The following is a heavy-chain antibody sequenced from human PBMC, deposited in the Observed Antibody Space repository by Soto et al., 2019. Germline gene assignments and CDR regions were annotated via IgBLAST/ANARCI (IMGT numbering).Heavy chain of an antibody. CDR2: IYYSVST. CDR1: GGSISSYY. CDR3: ARDRDYYDSSGYYYYYGMDV. J-gene: IGHJ6*02. D-gene: IGHD3-22*01. Sequence: QVQLQESGPGLVKPSETLSLTCTVSGGSISSYYWSWIRQPPGKGLEWIGYIYYSVSTNYNPSLKSRVTISVDTSKNQFSLKLSSVTAADTAVYYCARDRDYYDSSGYYYYYGMDVWGQGTTVTVSS. V-gene: IGHV4-59*01.